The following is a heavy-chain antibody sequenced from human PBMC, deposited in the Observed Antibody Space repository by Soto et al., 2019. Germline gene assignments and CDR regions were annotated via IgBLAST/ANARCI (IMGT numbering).Heavy chain of an antibody. CDR3: ASSIMDTAMVTFYYFDY. CDR2: INAANGNT. Sequence: GASVKVSCKASGYTFTTYAMHWVRHAPGQRLEWMGWINAANGNTKYSQKFQGRVTITRDTSASTAYMELSSLRSEDTAVYYCASSIMDTAMVTFYYFDYWGQGTLVTVSS. CDR1: GYTFTTYA. D-gene: IGHD5-18*01. V-gene: IGHV1-3*01. J-gene: IGHJ4*02.